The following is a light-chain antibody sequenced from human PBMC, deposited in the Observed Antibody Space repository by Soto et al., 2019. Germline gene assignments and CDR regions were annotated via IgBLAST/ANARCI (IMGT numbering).Light chain of an antibody. CDR2: DTD. J-gene: IGLJ1*01. CDR3: LLSYTGRLYV. V-gene: IGLV7-46*01. CDR1: TGPVTNGHF. Sequence: QAVVTQEPSLTVSPGGTVTLTCGSSTGPVTNGHFPYWFQQKPGQAPRPLIYDTDNKHSWTPARFPASLLGDKAALTLSGALPEDEADYYCLLSYTGRLYVFGPGTKLTVL.